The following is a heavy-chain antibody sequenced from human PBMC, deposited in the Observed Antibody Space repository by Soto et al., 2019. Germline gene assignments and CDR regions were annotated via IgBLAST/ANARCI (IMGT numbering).Heavy chain of an antibody. V-gene: IGHV1-3*01. CDR1: GYTFTSYA. J-gene: IGHJ3*02. CDR3: ARETGLTGDAFDI. CDR2: INAGNGNT. D-gene: IGHD7-27*01. Sequence: ASVKVSCKASGYTFTSYAMHWVRQAPGQRLEWMGWINAGNGNTKYSQKFQGRVTITRDTSASTAYMELSSLRSEDTAVYYCARETGLTGDAFDIWGQGTMVTVSS.